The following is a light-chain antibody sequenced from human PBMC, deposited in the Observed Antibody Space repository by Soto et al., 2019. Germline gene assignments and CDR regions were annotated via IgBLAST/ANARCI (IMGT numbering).Light chain of an antibody. CDR3: MQALQTPLT. V-gene: IGKV2-28*01. CDR1: QSLLHSNGYNY. J-gene: IGKJ4*01. CDR2: LGS. Sequence: DIVMTQSPLSLPVTPGEPASISCRSSQSLLHSNGYNYLDWYLQKPGQSPQLLIYLGSNRASGVPDRFSGSGSGTYFTLKISRVEAEDVGFYYCMQALQTPLTFGSGTKVEIK.